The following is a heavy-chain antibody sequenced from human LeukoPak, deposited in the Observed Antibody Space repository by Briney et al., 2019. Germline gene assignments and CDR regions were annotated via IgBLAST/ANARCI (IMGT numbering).Heavy chain of an antibody. J-gene: IGHJ6*03. CDR2: INPNSGGR. CDR3: VVSGTRFLYYYYYMDV. Sequence: ASVKVSCKTSGYTFSDYYVHWVRQAPGQGLEWMGWINPNSGGRKYAQKFQGRVNMTRDTSISTAYMEMSRLRSDDTAVYYCVVSGTRFLYYYYYMDVWGKGTTVTVSS. CDR1: GYTFSDYY. V-gene: IGHV1-2*02. D-gene: IGHD1-7*01.